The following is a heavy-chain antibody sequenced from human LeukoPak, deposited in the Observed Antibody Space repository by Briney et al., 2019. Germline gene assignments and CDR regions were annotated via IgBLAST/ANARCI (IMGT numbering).Heavy chain of an antibody. CDR2: IRYDGSNK. CDR3: AKAPRITIFGVAVPE. D-gene: IGHD3-3*01. CDR1: GFTFSSYG. J-gene: IGHJ4*02. V-gene: IGHV3-30*02. Sequence: GGSLRLSFAASGFTFSSYGMHWVRQAPGKGLEWVAFIRYDGSNKYYADSVKGRFTISRDNSKNTLYLQMNSLRAEDTAVYYCAKAPRITIFGVAVPEWGRGTLVTVSS.